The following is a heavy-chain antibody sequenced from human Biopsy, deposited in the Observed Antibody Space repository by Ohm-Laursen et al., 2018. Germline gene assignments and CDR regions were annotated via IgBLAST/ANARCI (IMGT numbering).Heavy chain of an antibody. Sequence: SLRLSCAASGFSVSSYDMNWVRQAPGKGLEWISYISETSSHIYDAGPVRGRFTVARDIAKNSLYLQLNSLRVEDTAVYYCARDSSRRAREGGMDVWGQGTTVTVSS. V-gene: IGHV3-21*01. J-gene: IGHJ6*02. CDR1: GFSVSSYD. D-gene: IGHD6-6*01. CDR2: ISETSSHI. CDR3: ARDSSRRAREGGMDV.